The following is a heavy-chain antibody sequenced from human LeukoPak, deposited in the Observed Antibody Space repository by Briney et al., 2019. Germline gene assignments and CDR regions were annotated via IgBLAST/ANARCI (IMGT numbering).Heavy chain of an antibody. Sequence: GASVKVSCKVSGYTLTELSMHWVRQAPGKGLEWMGGFDPEDGETIYAQKFQGRVTMTRNTSISTAYMELSSLRSEDTAVYYCARVRRDYYGSGIDYWGQGTLVTVSS. CDR3: ARVRRDYYGSGIDY. D-gene: IGHD3-10*01. CDR1: GYTLTELS. J-gene: IGHJ4*02. CDR2: FDPEDGET. V-gene: IGHV1-24*01.